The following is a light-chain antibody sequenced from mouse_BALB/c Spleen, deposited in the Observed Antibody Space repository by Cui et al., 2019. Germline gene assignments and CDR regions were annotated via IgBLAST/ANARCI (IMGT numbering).Light chain of an antibody. J-gene: IGKJ4*01. CDR2: DTS. CDR1: SSVSY. Sequence: QMVLTQSPAIMSASPGEKVTMTCSASSSVSYMHWYQQKSGTSPKRWIYDTSKLASGVPARFSGSGSGTSYSLTSSSMEAEDAATYYCQQWSSNPPTFGSGTKLEIK. CDR3: QQWSSNPPT. V-gene: IGKV4-59*01.